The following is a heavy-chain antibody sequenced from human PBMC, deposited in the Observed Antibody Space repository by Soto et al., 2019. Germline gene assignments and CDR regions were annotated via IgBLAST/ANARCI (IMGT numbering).Heavy chain of an antibody. CDR3: ARDSSIVVDGGSCQDY. Sequence: SETLSLTCAVSGDSISSGGYSWSWIRQPPGKGLEWIGDIFHSGSTNYNPSLKTRVTISVDKSKNQFSLKLSSVTAADTAVYYCARDSSIVVDGGSCQDYWGQGTQVTVSS. V-gene: IGHV4-30-2*01. J-gene: IGHJ4*02. D-gene: IGHD2-15*01. CDR1: GDSISSGGYS. CDR2: IFHSGST.